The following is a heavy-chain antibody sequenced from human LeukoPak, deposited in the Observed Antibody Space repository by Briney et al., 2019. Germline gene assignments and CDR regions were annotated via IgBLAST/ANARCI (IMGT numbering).Heavy chain of an antibody. CDR1: GFTFSSYW. V-gene: IGHV3-74*01. CDR2: INTDGSST. Sequence: GGSLRLACAASGFTFSSYWMHWVGQAPGKGLVGVSRINTDGSSTSYADSVKGRFTISRDNSKNTLYLQMNSLRAEDTAVYYCAREIAVALYYYYGMDVWGQGTTVTVSS. D-gene: IGHD6-19*01. CDR3: AREIAVALYYYYGMDV. J-gene: IGHJ6*02.